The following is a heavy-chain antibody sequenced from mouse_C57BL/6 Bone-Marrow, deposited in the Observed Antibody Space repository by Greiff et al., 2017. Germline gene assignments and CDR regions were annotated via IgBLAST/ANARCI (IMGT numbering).Heavy chain of an antibody. V-gene: IGHV14-4*01. D-gene: IGHD1-1*01. Sequence: EVQLQQSGAELVRPGASVKLSCTASGFNIKDDSMHWVKQRPEQGLEWIGWIDPENGDTEYASKFQGKATITADTSSNTAYLQLSSLTSEDTAVYYCTTTVVPRDYFDYWGQGTTLTVSS. CDR1: GFNIKDDS. J-gene: IGHJ2*01. CDR3: TTTVVPRDYFDY. CDR2: IDPENGDT.